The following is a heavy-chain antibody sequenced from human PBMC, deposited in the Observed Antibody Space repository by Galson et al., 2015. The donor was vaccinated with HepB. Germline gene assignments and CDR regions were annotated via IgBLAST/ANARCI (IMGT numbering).Heavy chain of an antibody. Sequence: SVKVSCKASGYTFTSYYMHWVRQAPGQGLEWMRIINPSGGSTSYAQKLQGRVTMTRDTSTSTVYMELSSLRSEDTAVYYCARDGRGQQLASWGQGTLVTVSS. D-gene: IGHD6-13*01. J-gene: IGHJ4*02. CDR2: INPSGGST. V-gene: IGHV1-46*04. CDR3: ARDGRGQQLAS. CDR1: GYTFTSYY.